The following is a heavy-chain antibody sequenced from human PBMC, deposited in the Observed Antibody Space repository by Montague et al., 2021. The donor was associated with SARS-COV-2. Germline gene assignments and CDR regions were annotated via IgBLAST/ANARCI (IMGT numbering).Heavy chain of an antibody. CDR2: INHRGST. D-gene: IGHD3-10*01. CDR1: GGSFNFYY. J-gene: IGHJ4*02. CDR3: ARGQEVYVFNGDLNY. V-gene: IGHV4-34*01. Sequence: SETLSLTCGVYGGSFNFYYWSWIRQPPGKGLEWIGEINHRGSTNNNPSLKTRVTISMDTSKNQFSLKLSSVTAADTAVYYCARGQEVYVFNGDLNYWGQGTLVTVSS.